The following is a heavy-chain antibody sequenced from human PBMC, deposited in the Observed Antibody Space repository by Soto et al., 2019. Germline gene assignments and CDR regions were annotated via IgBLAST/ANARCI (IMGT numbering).Heavy chain of an antibody. J-gene: IGHJ4*02. CDR3: ATEGIAVAGNFDY. Sequence: ASVKLSCKASGYTFTGYYMHWVRQAPGQGLEWMGWINPNSGGTNYAQKFQGWVTMTRDTSISTAYMELSRLRSDDTAVYYCATEGIAVAGNFDYWGQGTLVTVSS. CDR1: GYTFTGYY. CDR2: INPNSGGT. V-gene: IGHV1-2*04. D-gene: IGHD6-19*01.